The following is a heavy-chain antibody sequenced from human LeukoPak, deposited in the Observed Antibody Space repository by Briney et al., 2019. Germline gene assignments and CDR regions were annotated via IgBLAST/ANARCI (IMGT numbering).Heavy chain of an antibody. CDR2: ISSTSNHR. J-gene: IGHJ4*02. CDR3: ARDRSYVGFDY. Sequence: SGGSLRLSCAASGFIFRSFGMTWVRQAPGKGLEWVAAISSTSNHRYHADSVKGRFTVSRDNAKNSVYLQTNSLRAEDTAVYYCARDRSYVGFDYWGQGTLVTVSS. V-gene: IGHV3-21*01. CDR1: GFIFRSFG. D-gene: IGHD4-23*01.